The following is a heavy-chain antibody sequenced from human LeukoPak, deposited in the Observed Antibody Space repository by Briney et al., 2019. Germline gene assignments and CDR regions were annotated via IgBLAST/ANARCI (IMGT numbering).Heavy chain of an antibody. V-gene: IGHV3-11*04. CDR3: ARSTNYDSSGYYHDY. Sequence: GGSLRLSXAASGFTFSDYYMSWIRQAPGKGLEWVSYISSSGSTIYYADSVKGRFTISRDNAKNSLYLQMNSLRAEDTAVYYCARSTNYDSSGYYHDYRGQGTLVTVSS. D-gene: IGHD3-22*01. CDR2: ISSSGSTI. J-gene: IGHJ4*02. CDR1: GFTFSDYY.